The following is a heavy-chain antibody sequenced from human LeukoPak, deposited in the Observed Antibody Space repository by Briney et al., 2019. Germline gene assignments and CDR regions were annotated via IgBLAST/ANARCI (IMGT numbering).Heavy chain of an antibody. V-gene: IGHV4-39*02. J-gene: IGHJ5*02. Sequence: SETLSLTCTVSGGSISSSSYYWGWIRQPPGKGLEWIGSIYYSGSTYYNPSLKSRVTMSVDTSKNQFSLKLSSVTAADTAVYYCARDLRGQYSGSSPGWFDPWGQGTLVTVSS. CDR2: IYYSGST. CDR3: ARDLRGQYSGSSPGWFDP. D-gene: IGHD1-26*01. CDR1: GGSISSSSYY.